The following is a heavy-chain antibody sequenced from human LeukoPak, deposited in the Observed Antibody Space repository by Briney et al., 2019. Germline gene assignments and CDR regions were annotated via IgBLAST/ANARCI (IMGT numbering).Heavy chain of an antibody. D-gene: IGHD1-26*01. CDR3: ARVKVAGSIVGAKDY. V-gene: IGHV4-61*02. CDR2: IYTLGRT. Sequence: SETLSLTCTVSGGSISSGGFYWSWIRQPAGKGLEWIGRIYTLGRTNYNPSLKSRVTTSVDTSKSQFSLNLSSVTAADTAVYYCARVKVAGSIVGAKDYWGQGTLVTVSS. CDR1: GGSISSGGFY. J-gene: IGHJ4*02.